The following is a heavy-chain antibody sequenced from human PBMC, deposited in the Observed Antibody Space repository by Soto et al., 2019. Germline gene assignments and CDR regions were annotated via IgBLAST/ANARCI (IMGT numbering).Heavy chain of an antibody. D-gene: IGHD1-26*01. CDR1: GGTFSSYA. CDR2: IIPIFGTA. V-gene: IGHV1-69*13. CDR3: ARDLVGATPSDV. J-gene: IGHJ6*02. Sequence: SVKVSCKASGGTFSSYAISWVRQAPGQGLEWMGGIIPIFGTANYAQKFQGRVTITADESTSTAYMELSSLRSEDPAVYYCARDLVGATPSDVWGQGTTVTVSS.